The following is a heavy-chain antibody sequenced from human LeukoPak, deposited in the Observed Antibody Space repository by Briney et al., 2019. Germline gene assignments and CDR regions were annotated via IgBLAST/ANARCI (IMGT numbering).Heavy chain of an antibody. J-gene: IGHJ6*02. V-gene: IGHV1-69*04. CDR3: ARDASYSSSWYGPPGYYYYYGMDV. D-gene: IGHD6-13*01. Sequence: ASVKVSCKASGGTFSSYAISWVRQAPGQGLEWMGRNIPILGIANYAQKFQGRVTITADKSTSTAYMELSSLRSEDTAVYYCARDASYSSSWYGPPGYYYYYGMDVWGQGTTVTVSS. CDR1: GGTFSSYA. CDR2: NIPILGIA.